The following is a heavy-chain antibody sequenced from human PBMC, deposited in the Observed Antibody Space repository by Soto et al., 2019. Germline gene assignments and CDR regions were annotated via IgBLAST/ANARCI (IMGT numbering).Heavy chain of an antibody. CDR3: ARQDSSGWYLIDY. CDR2: IYYSGST. Sequence: SETLSLTCTVSGGSISSYYWSWIRQPPGKGLEWIGYIYYSGSTNYNPSLKSRVTISVDTSKNQFSLKLSSVTAADTAVYYCARQDSSGWYLIDYWGQGTLVTVSS. CDR1: GGSISSYY. V-gene: IGHV4-59*08. D-gene: IGHD6-19*01. J-gene: IGHJ4*02.